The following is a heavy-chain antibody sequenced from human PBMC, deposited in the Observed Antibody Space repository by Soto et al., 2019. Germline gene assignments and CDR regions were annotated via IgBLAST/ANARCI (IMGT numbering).Heavy chain of an antibody. V-gene: IGHV3-9*01. Sequence: EVQLVESGGGLVQPGRSLRLSCAASGFTFDDYAMHWVRQAPGKGLEWVSGIRWNSGSIGYADSLKGRFTISRDNAKNSLYLQMNSLRAEDTALYYCAKGTWYQLLPFSSFDYWGQGTLVTVSS. CDR3: AKGTWYQLLPFSSFDY. CDR2: IRWNSGSI. CDR1: GFTFDDYA. D-gene: IGHD2-2*01. J-gene: IGHJ4*02.